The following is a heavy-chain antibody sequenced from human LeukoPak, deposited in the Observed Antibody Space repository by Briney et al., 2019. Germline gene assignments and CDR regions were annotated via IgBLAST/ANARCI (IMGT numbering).Heavy chain of an antibody. V-gene: IGHV3-23*01. CDR2: ISGSGSTT. J-gene: IGHJ4*02. D-gene: IGHD3-22*01. Sequence: GGSLRLSCAVSGFTFSSHPMNWVRQAPGKGLEWVSSISGSGSTTHYADSVKGRFTISRDNSKNTLYLQMNDLRAEDTAIYYCARRDLSDGRWLFLGYWGQGTLVTVSS. CDR1: GFTFSSHP. CDR3: ARRDLSDGRWLFLGY.